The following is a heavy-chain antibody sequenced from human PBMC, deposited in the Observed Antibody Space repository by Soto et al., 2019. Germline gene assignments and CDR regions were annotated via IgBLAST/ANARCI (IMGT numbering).Heavy chain of an antibody. Sequence: QVQLQESGPGLVKPSGTLSLTCAVSGGSISSRNWWGWVRQPPGKGLEWIGEIYHSGSTNYNPSLKSRVTISVDKSKTQFSLKLSSVPAADTAVYYCSRAAMGGSSWPFDYWGQGTLVTVSS. CDR2: IYHSGST. D-gene: IGHD6-13*01. CDR3: SRAAMGGSSWPFDY. J-gene: IGHJ4*02. V-gene: IGHV4-4*02. CDR1: GGSISSRNW.